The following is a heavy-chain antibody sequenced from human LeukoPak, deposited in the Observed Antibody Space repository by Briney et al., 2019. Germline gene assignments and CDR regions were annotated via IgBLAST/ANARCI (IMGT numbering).Heavy chain of an antibody. CDR3: ARDVGARLPGY. V-gene: IGHV4-59*12. D-gene: IGHD6-6*01. J-gene: IGHJ4*02. CDR2: IYYSGST. Sequence: PSETLSLTCTVSSGSISSSYWSWIRQPPGKGLEWIGYIYYSGSTNYNPSLKSRVTISVDKSKNQFSLTLTSVTAADTAVYYCARDVGARLPGYWGQGILVIVSS. CDR1: SGSISSSY.